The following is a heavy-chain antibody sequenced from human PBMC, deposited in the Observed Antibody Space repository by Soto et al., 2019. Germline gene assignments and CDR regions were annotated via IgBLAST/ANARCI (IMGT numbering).Heavy chain of an antibody. Sequence: SETLSLTCTVSGGSISSYYWSWIRQPPGKGLEWIGYIYYSGSTNYNPSLKSRVTISVDTSKNQFSLKLSSVTAADTAVYYCARERGDYDILTGYYPESYYGMDVWGQGTTVTVCS. V-gene: IGHV4-59*01. D-gene: IGHD3-9*01. J-gene: IGHJ6*02. CDR1: GGSISSYY. CDR2: IYYSGST. CDR3: ARERGDYDILTGYYPESYYGMDV.